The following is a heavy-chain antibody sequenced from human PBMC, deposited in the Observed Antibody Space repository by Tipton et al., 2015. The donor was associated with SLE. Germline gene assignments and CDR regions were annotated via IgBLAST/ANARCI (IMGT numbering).Heavy chain of an antibody. Sequence: GSLRLSCAASGFTFSSHGMHWVRQAPGKGLEWVSYIDSTSTTIYYADSVKGRFTISRDNAKNSLYLQMNSLRAEDTALYYCAKGQYSSSWRGYFDLWGRGTLVTVSS. V-gene: IGHV3-48*04. CDR1: GFTFSSHG. CDR2: IDSTSTTI. D-gene: IGHD6-13*01. CDR3: AKGQYSSSWRGYFDL. J-gene: IGHJ2*01.